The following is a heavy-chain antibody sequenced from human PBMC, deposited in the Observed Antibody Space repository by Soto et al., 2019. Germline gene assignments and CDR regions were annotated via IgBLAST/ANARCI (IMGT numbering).Heavy chain of an antibody. CDR2: INAGNGNT. D-gene: IGHD3-3*01. V-gene: IGHV1-3*01. CDR1: GYTFTSYA. Sequence: ASVKVSCKASGYTFTSYAMHWVRQAPGQRLEWMGWINAGNGNTKYSQKFQGRVTITRDTSASTAYMELSSLRSEDTAVYYCARQRGYDFWSGYYGLSDYYGMDVWGQGTTVTVSS. J-gene: IGHJ6*02. CDR3: ARQRGYDFWSGYYGLSDYYGMDV.